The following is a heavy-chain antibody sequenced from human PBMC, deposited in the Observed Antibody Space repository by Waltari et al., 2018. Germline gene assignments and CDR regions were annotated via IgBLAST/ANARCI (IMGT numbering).Heavy chain of an antibody. J-gene: IGHJ6*03. Sequence: QVQLVQSGAEVKKPGSSVKVSCKASGGTFSSYAISWVRQAPGQGLEWMGGIIPILGIANYAQKFQGRVTITADESTSTAYMELSSLRSEDTAVYYCARREYCTGGVCPNYYYYYMDVWGKGTTVTVSS. D-gene: IGHD2-8*02. CDR3: ARREYCTGGVCPNYYYYYMDV. CDR1: GGTFSSYA. CDR2: IIPILGIA. V-gene: IGHV1-69*04.